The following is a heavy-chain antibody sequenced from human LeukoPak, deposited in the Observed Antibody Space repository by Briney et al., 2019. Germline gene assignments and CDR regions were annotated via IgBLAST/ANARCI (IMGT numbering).Heavy chain of an antibody. V-gene: IGHV4-34*01. D-gene: IGHD3-10*01. CDR3: ARGYYGSGSHCCHMDV. J-gene: IGHJ6*03. CDR1: VGSFSGYY. CDR2: INHSGST. Sequence: SETLSLTCAVYVGSFSGYYWSWIRQPPGKGLEWIGEINHSGSTNYNSSLKSRVTISVDTSKNQFSLKLSSVTAADTAVYYCARGYYGSGSHCCHMDVWGKGATITVS.